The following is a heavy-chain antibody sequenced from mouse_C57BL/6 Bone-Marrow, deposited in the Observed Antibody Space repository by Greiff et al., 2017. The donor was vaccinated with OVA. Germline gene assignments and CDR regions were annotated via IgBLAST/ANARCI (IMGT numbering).Heavy chain of an antibody. CDR2: IYPRSGNT. J-gene: IGHJ2*01. CDR3: ARWDYYGHEDY. D-gene: IGHD1-1*01. V-gene: IGHV1-81*01. CDR1: GYTFTSYG. Sequence: QVQLKQSGAELARPGASVKLSCKASGYTFTSYGISWVKQRTGQGLEWIGEIYPRSGNTYYNEKFKGKATLTADKSSSTAYMELRSLTSEDSAVYFCARWDYYGHEDYWGQGTTLTVSS.